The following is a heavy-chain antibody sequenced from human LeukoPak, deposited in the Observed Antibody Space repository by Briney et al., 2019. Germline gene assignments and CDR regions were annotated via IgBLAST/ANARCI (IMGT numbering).Heavy chain of an antibody. J-gene: IGHJ4*02. CDR2: IISSSSYI. CDR1: GFTFSSYS. CDR3: ARASYCSSTSCHRAPFDY. V-gene: IGHV3-21*01. Sequence: PGGSLRLSCAASGFTFSSYSMNWVRQAPGKGLEWVSSIISSSSYIYYADSVKGRFTISRDNAKNSLYLQMNSLRAEDTAVYYCARASYCSSTSCHRAPFDYWGQGTLVTVSS. D-gene: IGHD2-2*01.